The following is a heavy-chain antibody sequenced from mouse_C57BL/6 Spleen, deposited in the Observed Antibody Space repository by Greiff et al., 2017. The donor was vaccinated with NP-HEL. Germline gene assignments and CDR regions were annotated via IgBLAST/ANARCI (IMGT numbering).Heavy chain of an antibody. Sequence: VQLQQSGPELVKPGASVKISCKASGYTFTDYYMNWVKQSHGKSLEWIGDINPNNGGTSYNQKFKGKATLTVDKSSSTAYMELRSLTSEDSAVYYCARGDYGSLLYFDYWGQGTTLTVSS. CDR3: ARGDYGSLLYFDY. J-gene: IGHJ2*01. CDR2: INPNNGGT. CDR1: GYTFTDYY. V-gene: IGHV1-26*01. D-gene: IGHD1-1*01.